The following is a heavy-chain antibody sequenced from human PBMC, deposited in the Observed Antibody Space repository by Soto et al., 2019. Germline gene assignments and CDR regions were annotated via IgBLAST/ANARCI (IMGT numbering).Heavy chain of an antibody. CDR3: ARGEVYGDAYYFDY. D-gene: IGHD4-17*01. J-gene: IGHJ4*02. Sequence: SETLSLTCAVYGGSFSGYYWSWIRQPPGKGLEWIGEINHSGSTNYNPSLKSRVTISVDTSKNQFSLKLSSVTAADTAVYYCARGEVYGDAYYFDYWGQGTLVTVSS. CDR2: INHSGST. CDR1: GGSFSGYY. V-gene: IGHV4-34*01.